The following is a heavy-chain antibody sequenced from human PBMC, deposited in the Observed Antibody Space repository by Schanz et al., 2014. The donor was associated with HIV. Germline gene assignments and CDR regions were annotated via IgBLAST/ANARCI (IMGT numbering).Heavy chain of an antibody. CDR3: ARRDYGDYYYYYGMDV. D-gene: IGHD4-17*01. Sequence: QVQLVESGGGVVQPGGSLRLSCAASGLIFSKAWMSWVRQAPGKGLEWVAAMGYDESHKGYADSVKGRFTISRDKSKNTLYLQMNSLRAEDTAVYYCARRDYGDYYYYYGMDVWGQGTTVTVSS. CDR2: MGYDESHK. V-gene: IGHV3-33*08. J-gene: IGHJ6*02. CDR1: GLIFSKAW.